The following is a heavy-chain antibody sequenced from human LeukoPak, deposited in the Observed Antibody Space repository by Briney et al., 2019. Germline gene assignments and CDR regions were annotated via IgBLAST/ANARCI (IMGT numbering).Heavy chain of an antibody. CDR3: ARKKTILWDAFDI. CDR2: ISAYNGNT. J-gene: IGHJ3*02. CDR1: GYTFTSYG. Sequence: ASVKVSCKASGYTFTSYGISWVRQAPGQGLEWMGWISAYNGNTNYAQKLQGRVTMTTDTSTSTACMELRSLRSDDTAVYYCARKKTILWDAFDIWGQGTMVTVSS. V-gene: IGHV1-18*01. D-gene: IGHD3-10*01.